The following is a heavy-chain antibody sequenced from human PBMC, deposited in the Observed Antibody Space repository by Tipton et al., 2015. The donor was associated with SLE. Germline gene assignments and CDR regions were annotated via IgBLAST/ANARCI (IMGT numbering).Heavy chain of an antibody. CDR1: GGSFSTYY. V-gene: IGHV4-34*01. J-gene: IGHJ4*02. Sequence: TLSLTCSCAVYGGSFSTYYWSWIRQPPGKGLEWIGEINHSGITNYNPSLKSRVTLSVDMSKNQFSLNLNSVTAADTAVYYCAKGYCSRSRCRTYYFEYWGQGALVTVSS. CDR3: AKGYCSRSRCRTYYFEY. D-gene: IGHD2-2*01. CDR2: INHSGIT.